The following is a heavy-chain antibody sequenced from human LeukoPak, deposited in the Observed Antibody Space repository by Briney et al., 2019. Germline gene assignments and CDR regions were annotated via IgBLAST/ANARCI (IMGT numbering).Heavy chain of an antibody. V-gene: IGHV4-39*07. J-gene: IGHJ6*02. Sequence: SETLSLTCSVSGGSISSSSCYWGWIRQPPGKGLEWIGSIYYSGSTYYNPSLKSRVTISVDTSKNQFSLKLSSVTAADTAVYYCARDPLTYYYGMDVWGQGTTVTVSS. D-gene: IGHD4/OR15-4a*01. CDR2: IYYSGST. CDR1: GGSISSSSCY. CDR3: ARDPLTYYYGMDV.